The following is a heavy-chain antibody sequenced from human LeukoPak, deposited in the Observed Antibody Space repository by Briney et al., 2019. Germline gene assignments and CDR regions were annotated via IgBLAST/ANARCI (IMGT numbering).Heavy chain of an antibody. D-gene: IGHD2-2*01. CDR1: RYTLTELS. CDR2: FDPEDGET. J-gene: IGHJ4*02. Sequence: ASVKVSCKVSRYTLTELSMHGVGQAPGKGREWMGWFDPEDGETLYAHKLQGRVTMNEETCTETAYIAPSHLRSQDTAVYYCGTTVVRGIVVVPAANLGIDYWGEGTLVTVSS. V-gene: IGHV1-24*01. CDR3: GTTVVRGIVVVPAANLGIDY.